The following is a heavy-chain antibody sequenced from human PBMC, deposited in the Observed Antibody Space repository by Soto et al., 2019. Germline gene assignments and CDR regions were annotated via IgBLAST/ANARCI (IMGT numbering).Heavy chain of an antibody. Sequence: SETLSLTCTVSGGSISSYYWSWIRQPPGKGLEWIGYIYYSGSTNYNPSLKSRVTISVDTSKNQFSLKLSSVTAADTSVYYCATSNWFDPWGQGSLVTVAS. J-gene: IGHJ5*02. CDR3: ATSNWFDP. CDR1: GGSISSYY. V-gene: IGHV4-59*08. CDR2: IYYSGST.